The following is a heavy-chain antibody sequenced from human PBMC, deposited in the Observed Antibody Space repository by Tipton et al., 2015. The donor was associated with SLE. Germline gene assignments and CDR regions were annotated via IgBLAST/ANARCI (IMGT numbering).Heavy chain of an antibody. Sequence: TLSLTCTVSGGSINTRYYWGWIRQSPGKGLEWIGSFHYSGATYSKPSLKSRITISIEASKNQFSLRLNSVTAADTGVYYCVRRGDWWYFDLWGRGTLVTVSS. D-gene: IGHD3-16*01. V-gene: IGHV4-39*01. CDR3: VRRGDWWYFDL. CDR1: GGSINTRYY. CDR2: FHYSGAT. J-gene: IGHJ2*01.